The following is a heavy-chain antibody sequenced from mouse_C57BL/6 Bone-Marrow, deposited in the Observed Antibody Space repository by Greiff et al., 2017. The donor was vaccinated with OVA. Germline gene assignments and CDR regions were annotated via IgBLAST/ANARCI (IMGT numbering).Heavy chain of an antibody. J-gene: IGHJ2*01. CDR3: AREGLYYYGTRDY. D-gene: IGHD1-1*01. CDR1: GYTFTSYW. Sequence: VQLQQPGAELVKPGASVKLSCKASGYTFTSYWMHWVKQRPGQGLEWIGMIHPNSGSTNYNEKFKSKATLTVDKSSSTAYMQLSSLTSEDSAVYYCAREGLYYYGTRDYWGQGTTLTVSS. CDR2: IHPNSGST. V-gene: IGHV1-64*01.